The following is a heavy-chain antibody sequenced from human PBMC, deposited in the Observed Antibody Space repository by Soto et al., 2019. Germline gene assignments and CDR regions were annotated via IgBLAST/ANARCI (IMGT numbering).Heavy chain of an antibody. Sequence: GGSLRLSCAASGFTFSSYWMHWVRQAPGKGLVWVSRIYSGGSTYYADSVKGRFTISRDNSKNTLYLQMNSLRAEDTAVYYCARGPTQADFEYWGQGTLVTVSS. CDR2: IYSGGST. CDR1: GFTFSSYW. J-gene: IGHJ4*02. CDR3: ARGPTQADFEY. V-gene: IGHV3-66*01.